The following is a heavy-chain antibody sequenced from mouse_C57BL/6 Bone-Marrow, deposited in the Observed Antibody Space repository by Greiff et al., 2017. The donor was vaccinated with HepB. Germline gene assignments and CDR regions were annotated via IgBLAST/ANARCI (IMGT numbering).Heavy chain of an antibody. Sequence: QVHVKQSGAELARPGASVKLSCKASGYTFTSYGISWVKQRTGQGLEWIGEIYPRSGNTYYNEKFKGKATLTADKSSSTAYMELRSLTSEDSAVYFCARSPVDGYYYAMDYWGQGTSVTVSS. CDR1: GYTFTSYG. D-gene: IGHD2-3*01. CDR3: ARSPVDGYYYAMDY. V-gene: IGHV1-81*01. CDR2: IYPRSGNT. J-gene: IGHJ4*01.